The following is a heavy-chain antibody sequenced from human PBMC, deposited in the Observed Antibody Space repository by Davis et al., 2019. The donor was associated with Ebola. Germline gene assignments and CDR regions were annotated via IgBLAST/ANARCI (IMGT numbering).Heavy chain of an antibody. Sequence: PSETLSLTCAVYGGSFSGYYWSWIRQPPGKGLEWVSAISGSGGSTYYADSVKGRFTISRDNSKNTLYLQMNSLRAEDTAVYYCAKGSDYYDSSGYYLRYFQHWGQGTLVTVSS. D-gene: IGHD3-22*01. CDR2: ISGSGGST. CDR3: AKGSDYYDSSGYYLRYFQH. V-gene: IGHV3-23*01. J-gene: IGHJ1*01. CDR1: GGSFSGYY.